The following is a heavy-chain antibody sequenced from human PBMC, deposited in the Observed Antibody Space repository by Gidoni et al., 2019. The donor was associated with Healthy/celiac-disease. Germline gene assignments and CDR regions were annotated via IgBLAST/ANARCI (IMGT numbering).Heavy chain of an antibody. CDR1: GGSFSGYY. CDR2: INHSGST. CDR3: ARYFVESVAGIWWFDP. J-gene: IGHJ5*02. Sequence: QVQLQQWGAGLLKPSETLSLTCAVYGGSFSGYYWSWIRQPPGKGLEWIGEINHSGSTNDNPSLKSRVTISVDTSKNQFSLKLSSVTAADTAVYYCARYFVESVAGIWWFDPWGQGTLVTVSS. V-gene: IGHV4-34*01. D-gene: IGHD6-19*01.